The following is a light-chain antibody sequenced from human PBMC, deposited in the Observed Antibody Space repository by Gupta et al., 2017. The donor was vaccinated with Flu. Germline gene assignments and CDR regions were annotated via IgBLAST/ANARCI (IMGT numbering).Light chain of an antibody. V-gene: IGKV1-39*01. J-gene: IGKJ2*01. CDR3: QQSDSSPPT. CDR1: QSIITY. CDR2: APS. Sequence: DIQMTQSPSSLSASVGDRVSITCRASQSIITYLNWYQQKPGKAPKLLIYAPSSLQSGVPSRFSGSGSGTDFTLTISRLQPEDFATYYCQQSDSSPPTFGQGTKMEIK.